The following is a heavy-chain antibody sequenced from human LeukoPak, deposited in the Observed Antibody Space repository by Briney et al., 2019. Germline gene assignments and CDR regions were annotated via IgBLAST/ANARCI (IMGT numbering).Heavy chain of an antibody. D-gene: IGHD3-22*01. J-gene: IGHJ4*02. CDR2: INHSGST. CDR3: ARAPWSYYDSSVSFDY. Sequence: PSETLSLTCAVYGGSFSGYYWSWIRQPPGKGLEWIGEINHSGSTNYNPSLKSRVTISVDTSKNQFSLKLSSVTAADTAVYYCARAPWSYYDSSVSFDYWGQGTLVTVSS. V-gene: IGHV4-34*01. CDR1: GGSFSGYY.